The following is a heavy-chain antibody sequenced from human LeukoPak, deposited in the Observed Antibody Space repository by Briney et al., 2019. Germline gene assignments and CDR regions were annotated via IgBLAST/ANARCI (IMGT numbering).Heavy chain of an antibody. CDR3: ADGVVIMYAFDI. V-gene: IGHV4-39*07. D-gene: IGHD3-3*01. CDR1: GGSISSSSYY. Sequence: PSETLSLTCTVSGGSISSSSYYWGWIRQPPGKGLEWIGSIYYSGSTYYNPSLKSRVTISVDTSKNQFSLKLSSVTAADTAVYYCADGVVIMYAFDIWGQGTMVTVSS. CDR2: IYYSGST. J-gene: IGHJ3*02.